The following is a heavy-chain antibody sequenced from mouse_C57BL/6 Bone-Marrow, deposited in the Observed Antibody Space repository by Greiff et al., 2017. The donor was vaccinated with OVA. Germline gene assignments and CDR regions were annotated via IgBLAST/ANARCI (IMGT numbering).Heavy chain of an antibody. D-gene: IGHD2-1*01. CDR1: GFSFNTYA. CDR3: VSYSAWFAY. CDR2: IRSKSNNYAT. Sequence: EVQVVESGGGLVQPKGSLKLSCAASGFSFNTYAMNWVRQAPGKGLEWVARIRSKSNNYATYYADSVKDRFTISRDDSESMLYLQMNNLKTEDTAMYYCVSYSAWFAYWGQGTLVTVSA. V-gene: IGHV10-1*01. J-gene: IGHJ3*01.